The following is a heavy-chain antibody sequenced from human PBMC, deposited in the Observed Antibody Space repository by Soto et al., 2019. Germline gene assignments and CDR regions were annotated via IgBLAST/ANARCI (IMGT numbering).Heavy chain of an antibody. Sequence: SETLSLTCTVSGGSISRYYWSWIRQPPGKGLEWIGYIYYSGSTNYNPSLKSRVTMSVDTSKNQFSLKLSSVTAADTAVYYCARVGLAYCGGDCYYFDYRGQGTLVTVSS. D-gene: IGHD2-21*02. V-gene: IGHV4-59*01. CDR1: GGSISRYY. CDR3: ARVGLAYCGGDCYYFDY. J-gene: IGHJ4*02. CDR2: IYYSGST.